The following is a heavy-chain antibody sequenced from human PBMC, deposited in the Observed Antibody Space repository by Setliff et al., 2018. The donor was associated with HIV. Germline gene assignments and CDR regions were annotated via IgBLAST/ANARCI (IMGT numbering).Heavy chain of an antibody. CDR3: AREIRTIEGGALDI. CDR1: GYRFTSHW. Sequence: GESLKISCKGSGYRFTSHWIAWVRQMPGKSLEWMGIIYPGDSETRYSPSFQGQVTFSADKTVSTAYLQWSSLKPSDTAMYYCAREIRTIEGGALDIWGQGTLVTVSS. CDR2: IYPGDSET. D-gene: IGHD1-1*01. J-gene: IGHJ3*02. V-gene: IGHV5-51*01.